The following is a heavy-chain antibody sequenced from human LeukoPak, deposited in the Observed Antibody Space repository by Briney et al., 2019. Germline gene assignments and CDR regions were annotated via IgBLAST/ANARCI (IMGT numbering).Heavy chain of an antibody. CDR1: GFTFSKNA. CDR3: VKDSSVPYGITE. J-gene: IGHJ4*02. D-gene: IGHD4-17*01. CDR2: ISPSDGNT. V-gene: IGHV3-23*01. Sequence: GGSLRLSCAASGFTFSKNAMSWVRQAPGKGLEWVSAISPSDGNTFYADSVKGRFTISRDNSKNTLSLQMNSLRAEDTALYYCVKDSSVPYGITEWGQGTLVTVSS.